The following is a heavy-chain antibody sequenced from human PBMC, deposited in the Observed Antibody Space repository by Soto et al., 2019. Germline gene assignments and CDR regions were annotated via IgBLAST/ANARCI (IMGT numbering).Heavy chain of an antibody. CDR1: GFTFSSYS. CDR2: ISSSSSTI. D-gene: IGHD3-22*01. Sequence: RLSCAASGFTFSSYSMNWVRQAPGKGLEWVSYISSSSSTIYYADSVKGRFTISRDNAKNSLYLQMNSLRDEDTAVYYCARDRDYYDSSGYSDYWGQGTLVTVSS. V-gene: IGHV3-48*02. J-gene: IGHJ4*02. CDR3: ARDRDYYDSSGYSDY.